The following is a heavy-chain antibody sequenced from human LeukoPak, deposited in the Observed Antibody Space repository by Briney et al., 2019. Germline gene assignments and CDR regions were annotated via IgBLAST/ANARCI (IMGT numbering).Heavy chain of an antibody. V-gene: IGHV4-34*01. Sequence: KPSETLSLTCAVYGGSFSGYYWSWIRQPPGKGLEWIGEINHSGSTNYNPSLKSRVTISVDTSKSQVSLKLNSMTAADTAVYYCARGAQTYYDKAPVDYWGQGTLVTVSS. CDR2: INHSGST. D-gene: IGHD3-22*01. CDR3: ARGAQTYYDKAPVDY. J-gene: IGHJ4*02. CDR1: GGSFSGYY.